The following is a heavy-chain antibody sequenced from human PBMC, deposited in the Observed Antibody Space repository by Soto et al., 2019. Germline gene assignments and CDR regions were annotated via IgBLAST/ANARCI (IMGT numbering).Heavy chain of an antibody. J-gene: IGHJ6*02. V-gene: IGHV5-10-1*01. CDR3: ARLIRLCPPSPYGSGSYCNYYYYGMDV. CDR1: GYSFTSYW. D-gene: IGHD3-10*01. Sequence: PGESLKISCKGSGYSFTSYWISWVRQMPGKGLEWMGRIDPSDSYTNYSPSFQGHVTISADKSISTAYLQWSSLKASDTAMYYCARLIRLCPPSPYGSGSYCNYYYYGMDVWGQGTTVTVSS. CDR2: IDPSDSYT.